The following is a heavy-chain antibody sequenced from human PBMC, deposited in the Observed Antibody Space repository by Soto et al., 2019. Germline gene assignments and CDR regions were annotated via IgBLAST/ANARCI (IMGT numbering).Heavy chain of an antibody. J-gene: IGHJ4*02. CDR3: ARDYPGGSYYDY. Sequence: GGSLRLSCAASGFTFSSYWMSWVRQAPGKGLEWVARINQDGSEKYYVDSVKGRFTISRDNAKNSLYLQMNSLRAEDTAVYYCARDYPGGSYYDYWGQGTLVTVS. D-gene: IGHD1-26*01. CDR2: INQDGSEK. CDR1: GFTFSSYW. V-gene: IGHV3-7*03.